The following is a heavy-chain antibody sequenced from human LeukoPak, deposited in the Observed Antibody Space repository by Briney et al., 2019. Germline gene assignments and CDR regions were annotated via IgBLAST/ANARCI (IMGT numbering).Heavy chain of an antibody. CDR2: ISGSGGST. Sequence: GGSLRLSCAASGFTFSSYAMSWVRQAPGKGLEWVSAISGSGGSTYYADSVKGRFTISRDNSKNTLYLQMNSLRAEDTAVYYCAKVQTSDYDFWSGYSGWDYWGQGTLVTVSS. J-gene: IGHJ4*02. CDR1: GFTFSSYA. D-gene: IGHD3-3*01. CDR3: AKVQTSDYDFWSGYSGWDY. V-gene: IGHV3-23*01.